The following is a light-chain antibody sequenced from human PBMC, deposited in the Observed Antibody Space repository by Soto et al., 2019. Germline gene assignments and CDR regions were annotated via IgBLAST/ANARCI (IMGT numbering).Light chain of an antibody. J-gene: IGLJ2*01. CDR3: SSYAGSNNYVI. V-gene: IGLV2-8*01. CDR1: SSDVGAYNF. CDR2: EVT. Sequence: QSALTQPPSASGSPGQSVTISCIGTSSDVGAYNFVSWYEQRPGKAPKLMIYEVTKRPSGVPDRFSGAKSGNTASLTVSGLQAEDEADYYCSSYAGSNNYVIFGGGTQLTVL.